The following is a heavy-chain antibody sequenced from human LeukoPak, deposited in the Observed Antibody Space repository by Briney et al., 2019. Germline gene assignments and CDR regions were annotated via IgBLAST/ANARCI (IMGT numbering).Heavy chain of an antibody. CDR2: INHSGST. CDR3: ARGLRRVVLPQAFDI. CDR1: GGSFSGYY. V-gene: IGHV4-34*01. J-gene: IGHJ3*02. Sequence: SETLSLTCAVYGGSFSGYYWSWIRQPPGKGLEWIGEINHSGSTNYNPSLKSRVTISVDTSKNQFSLKLSSVTAADTAVYYCARGLRRVVLPQAFDIWGQGTMVTVSS. D-gene: IGHD2/OR15-2a*01.